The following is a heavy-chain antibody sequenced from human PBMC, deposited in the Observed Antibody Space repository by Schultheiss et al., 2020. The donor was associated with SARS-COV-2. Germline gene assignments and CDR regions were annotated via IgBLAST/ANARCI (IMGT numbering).Heavy chain of an antibody. Sequence: ESLKISCKGSGYSFTSYWIGWVRQMPGKGLEWMGIIYPGDSDTRYSPSFQGKVTISADKSISTAYLQWSSLKASDTAVYYCARLNTGSSYYYYGMDVWGQGTTVTVSS. V-gene: IGHV5-51*01. CDR3: ARLNTGSSYYYYGMDV. CDR2: IYPGDSDT. CDR1: GYSFTSYW. J-gene: IGHJ6*02. D-gene: IGHD1-26*01.